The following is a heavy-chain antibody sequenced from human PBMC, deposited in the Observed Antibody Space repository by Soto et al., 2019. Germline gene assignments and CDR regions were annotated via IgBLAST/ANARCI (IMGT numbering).Heavy chain of an antibody. Sequence: SETLSLTCTVSSGSISSSSYYWGWIRQPPGKGLEWIGSIYYGGYTYYNPSLRSRVTISVDTSKNQFSLKLSSVTAADTAVYYCARGGCSGGSCYPNWFAPWGQGTLVIVSS. CDR3: ARGGCSGGSCYPNWFAP. D-gene: IGHD2-15*01. J-gene: IGHJ5*02. V-gene: IGHV4-39*01. CDR1: SGSISSSSYY. CDR2: IYYGGYT.